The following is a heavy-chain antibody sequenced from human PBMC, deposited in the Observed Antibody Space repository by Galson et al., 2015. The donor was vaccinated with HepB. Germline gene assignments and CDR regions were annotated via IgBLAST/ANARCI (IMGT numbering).Heavy chain of an antibody. V-gene: IGHV3-48*03. CDR3: VRGNLGVHGSSWNLFDC. D-gene: IGHD6-13*01. CDR2: ISTSGDVM. J-gene: IGHJ4*02. CDR1: GFSFNSYN. Sequence: SLRLSCAASGFSFNSYNMNWVRQAPGKGLECISYISTSGDVMYADSVKGRFTISRDSARNSLSLQMNTLRVEDTAVYYCVRGNLGVHGSSWNLFDCWGQGTLVVVSA.